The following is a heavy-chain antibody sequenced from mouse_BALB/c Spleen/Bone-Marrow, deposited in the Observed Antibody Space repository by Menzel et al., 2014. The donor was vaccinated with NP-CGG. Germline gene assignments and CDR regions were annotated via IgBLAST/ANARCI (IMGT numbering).Heavy chain of an antibody. D-gene: IGHD2-1*01. CDR2: IYPGDGST. CDR3: ARPDGNYESYFDY. V-gene: IGHV1S56*01. CDR1: GYTFTSCY. Sequence: QVQLQQPGPELVKPGASVKMSCKASGYTFTSCYIHWVKQSPGQGLEWIGWIYPGDGSTEYYEKFKGKTTLTADKSSSTAYMLLSSLPSEDSAIYFCARPDGNYESYFDYWGQGTPLTVSS. J-gene: IGHJ2*01.